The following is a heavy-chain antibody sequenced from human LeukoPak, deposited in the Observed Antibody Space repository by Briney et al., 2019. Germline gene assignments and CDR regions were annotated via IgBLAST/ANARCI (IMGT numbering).Heavy chain of an antibody. CDR2: IKNDGSEE. J-gene: IGHJ4*02. V-gene: IGHV3-7*01. CDR1: GLTFSSYW. Sequence: PGGSLGLSCAACGLTFSSYWMRWVRQAPGKGLEGVANIKNDGSEEYYVDSVKGRFTISRDNAKNSLFLQMNSLTVEDTAVYYCARAMRGSAVDTGDRWGQGTLVTVSS. D-gene: IGHD7-27*01. CDR3: ARAMRGSAVDTGDR.